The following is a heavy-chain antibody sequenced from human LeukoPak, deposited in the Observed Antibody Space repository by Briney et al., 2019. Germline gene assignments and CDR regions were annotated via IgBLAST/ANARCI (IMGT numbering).Heavy chain of an antibody. CDR3: AKDRGSSWYGGDYYYMDV. Sequence: PGGSLRLSCAASGFTFSSYAMTWVRQAPGKGLEWVSAISGSGASTYYADSVKGRFTISTDNSKSTLYLQMNSLRAEDTAVYYCAKDRGSSWYGGDYYYMDVWGKGTTVTVSS. V-gene: IGHV3-23*01. J-gene: IGHJ6*03. CDR2: ISGSGAST. D-gene: IGHD6-13*01. CDR1: GFTFSSYA.